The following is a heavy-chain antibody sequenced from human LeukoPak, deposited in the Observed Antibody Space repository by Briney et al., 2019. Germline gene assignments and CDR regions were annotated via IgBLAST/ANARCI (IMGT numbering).Heavy chain of an antibody. CDR3: ARAGYDSSGYYVYFDY. Sequence: SETLSLTCTVSGGSISSYYWSWIRQPPGKGLEWIGYIYYSGSTNYNPSLKSRVTISVDTSKNQFSLKPSSVTAADTAVYYCARAGYDSSGYYVYFDYWGQGTLVTVSS. J-gene: IGHJ4*02. D-gene: IGHD3-22*01. CDR1: GGSISSYY. V-gene: IGHV4-59*01. CDR2: IYYSGST.